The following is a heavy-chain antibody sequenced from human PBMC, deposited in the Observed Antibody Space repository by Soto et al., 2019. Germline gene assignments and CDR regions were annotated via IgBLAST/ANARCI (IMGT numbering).Heavy chain of an antibody. V-gene: IGHV4-30-4*01. CDR1: GGPISSGDYY. J-gene: IGHJ4*02. CDR3: AREPIYSSSFDY. CDR2: IYYSGST. Sequence: SETLSLTCTVSGGPISSGDYYWSWIRQPPGKGLEWIGYIYYSGSTYYNPSLKSRVTISVDTSKNQFSLKLSSVTAADTAVYYCAREPIYSSSFDYWGQGTLVTVSS. D-gene: IGHD6-13*01.